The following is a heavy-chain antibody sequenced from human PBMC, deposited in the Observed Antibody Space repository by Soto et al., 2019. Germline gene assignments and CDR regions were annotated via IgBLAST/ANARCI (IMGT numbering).Heavy chain of an antibody. CDR3: ARSSGGGVGSIIEGSNWLGP. Sequence: SSVKVSSKAPADTFTSYYIHWVRQAPGHGLEWMGIIKPTGVSTRFAQTFQGRTTMTTDTSTSTVYIELRSLRSEDTAVYYCARSSGGGVGSIIEGSNWLGPWGQGSLVTVSS. CDR2: IKPTGVST. J-gene: IGHJ5*02. V-gene: IGHV1-46*01. CDR1: ADTFTSYY. D-gene: IGHD1-26*01.